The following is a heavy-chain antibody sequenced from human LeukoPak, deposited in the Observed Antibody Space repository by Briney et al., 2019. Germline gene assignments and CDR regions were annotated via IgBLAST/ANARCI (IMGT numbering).Heavy chain of an antibody. J-gene: IGHJ5*02. Sequence: SETLSLTCTVSVVSISSSNPYWGWIRQPPGKGLEWIGSIYYSGSTYYNPSLKSRVTISVDTSKNQFSLKLSSVTAADTAVYYCARNVDIVATIFRCNWFDPWGQGTLVTVSS. V-gene: IGHV4-39*07. CDR3: ARNVDIVATIFRCNWFDP. D-gene: IGHD5-12*01. CDR1: VVSISSSNPY. CDR2: IYYSGST.